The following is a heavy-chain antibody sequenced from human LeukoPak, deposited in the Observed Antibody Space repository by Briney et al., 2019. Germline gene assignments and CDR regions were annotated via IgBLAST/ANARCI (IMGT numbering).Heavy chain of an antibody. CDR2: ISGSGNVI. CDR1: VCTFGTSS. V-gene: IGHV3-23*01. CDR3: AKARYNNGWDYFDY. Sequence: GESLRLSCAASVCTFGTSSMTWVRKAPWKGLEWVSSISGSGNVIYDSDSVKGRFSISRDNPKGTPYLQMNSLRAEDTATYFCAKARYNNGWDYFDYWGLGTLVTVSS. D-gene: IGHD6-19*01. J-gene: IGHJ4*02.